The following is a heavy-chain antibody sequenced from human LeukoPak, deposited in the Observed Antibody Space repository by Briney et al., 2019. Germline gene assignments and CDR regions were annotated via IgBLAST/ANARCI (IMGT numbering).Heavy chain of an antibody. Sequence: SETLSLTCTVSGGSISSGGYHWNWIRLHPGKGLEWIGYIYYTGSPYYNPSLKSRVTISVDTSKNQFSLKLTSVAAADTAVYYCARGVLVAGAFDIWGQGTMVIVSS. J-gene: IGHJ3*02. CDR1: GGSISSGGYH. V-gene: IGHV4-31*03. CDR2: IYYTGSP. CDR3: ARGVLVAGAFDI. D-gene: IGHD3-3*01.